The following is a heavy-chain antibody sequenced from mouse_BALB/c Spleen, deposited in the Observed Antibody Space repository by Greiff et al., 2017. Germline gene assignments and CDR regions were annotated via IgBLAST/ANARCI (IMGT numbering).Heavy chain of an antibody. CDR3: AREYGNYGWFAY. V-gene: IGHV1S137*01. CDR2: ISTYYGDA. Sequence: VQLQQSGAELVRPGVSVKISCKGSGYTFTDYAMHWVKQSHAKSLEWIGVISTYYGDASYNQKFKGKATMTVDKSSSTAYMELDRLTSEDSAIYYSAREYGNYGWFAYWGQGTLVTVSA. J-gene: IGHJ3*01. D-gene: IGHD2-10*02. CDR1: GYTFTDYA.